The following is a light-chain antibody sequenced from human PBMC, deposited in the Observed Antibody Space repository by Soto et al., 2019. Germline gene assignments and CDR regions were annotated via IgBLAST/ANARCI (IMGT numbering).Light chain of an antibody. CDR3: SSYTTSSPHVV. Sequence: QSALTQPASVSGSPGQSITISCTGTSCDVGGYNYVSWYQQHPGKAPKLMIYDVSNRPSGVSNRFSGSKSGNTASLTISGLQAEDEADYYCSSYTTSSPHVVFGGGTKVTVL. V-gene: IGLV2-14*01. J-gene: IGLJ2*01. CDR1: SCDVGGYNY. CDR2: DVS.